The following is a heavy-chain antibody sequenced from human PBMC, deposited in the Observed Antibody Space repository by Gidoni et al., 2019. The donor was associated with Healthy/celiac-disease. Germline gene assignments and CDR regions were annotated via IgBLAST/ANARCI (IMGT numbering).Heavy chain of an antibody. CDR2: INHSGST. CDR3: ARVYIAAHNWYFDL. J-gene: IGHJ2*01. D-gene: IGHD6-6*01. V-gene: IGHV4-34*01. CDR1: GGSFSGYY. Sequence: QVQLQQCGAGLLKPSETLSLTCAVYGGSFSGYYWSCIRQPPGKGLEWIGEINHSGSTNYNPSLKSRVTISVDTSKNQFSLKLSSVTAADTAVYYCARVYIAAHNWYFDLWGRGTLVTVSS.